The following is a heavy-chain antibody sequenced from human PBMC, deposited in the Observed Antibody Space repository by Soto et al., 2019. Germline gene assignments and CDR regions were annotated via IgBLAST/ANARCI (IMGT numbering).Heavy chain of an antibody. CDR1: GFTFGNYS. CDR3: AREETAWPLAYGLDV. D-gene: IGHD2-21*02. Sequence: GGSLRLSCAASGFTFGNYSMHWVRRAPGKGLEWVSSIGSRGDTYYADSVKGRLTISREYAKNSLSLQMNSLRAEDTAVYYCAREETAWPLAYGLDVWGQGTTVTVSS. J-gene: IGHJ6*02. CDR2: IGSRGDT. V-gene: IGHV3-21*01.